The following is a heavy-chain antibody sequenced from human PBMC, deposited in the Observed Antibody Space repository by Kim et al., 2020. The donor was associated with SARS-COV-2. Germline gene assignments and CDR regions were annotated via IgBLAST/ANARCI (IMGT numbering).Heavy chain of an antibody. D-gene: IGHD1-26*01. Sequence: SETLSLTCAVYGGSFSGYYWSWIRQPPGKGLEWIGEINHSGSTNYNPSLKSRATISVDTSKNQFSLKLSSVTAADTAVYYCARVGLTVDYYYGMDVWGQGTTVTVSS. V-gene: IGHV4-34*01. CDR2: INHSGST. CDR1: GGSFSGYY. J-gene: IGHJ6*02. CDR3: ARVGLTVDYYYGMDV.